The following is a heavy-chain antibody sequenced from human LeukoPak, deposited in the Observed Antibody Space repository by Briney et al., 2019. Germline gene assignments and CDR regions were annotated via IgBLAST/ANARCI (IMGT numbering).Heavy chain of an antibody. CDR1: GYTLTELS. D-gene: IGHD1-26*01. J-gene: IGHJ4*02. V-gene: IGHV1-24*01. CDR3: ATDLPVGATFTFDY. CDR2: FDPEDGET. Sequence: ASVKVSRKVSGYTLTELSMHWVRQAPGKGLEWMGGFDPEDGETIYAQKFQGRVTMTEDTSTDTAYMELSSLRSEDTAVYYCATDLPVGATFTFDYWGQGTLVTVSS.